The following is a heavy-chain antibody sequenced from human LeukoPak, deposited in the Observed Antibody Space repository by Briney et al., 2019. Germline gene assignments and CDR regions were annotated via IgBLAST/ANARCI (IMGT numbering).Heavy chain of an antibody. J-gene: IGHJ4*02. CDR1: GYTFTSYG. V-gene: IGHV1-18*01. CDR3: ARDLKVRWELISALNY. Sequence: GASVKVSCKASGYTFTSYGISWVRQAPGQGLEWMGWISAYNGNTNYAQKLQGRVTMTTDTSTSTAYMELRSLRSDDTAVYYCARDLKVRWELISALNYWGQGTLVTVSS. CDR2: ISAYNGNT. D-gene: IGHD1-26*01.